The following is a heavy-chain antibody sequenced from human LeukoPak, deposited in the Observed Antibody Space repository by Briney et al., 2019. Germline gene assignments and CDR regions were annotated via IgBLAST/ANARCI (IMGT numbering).Heavy chain of an antibody. CDR2: IYYSGST. CDR1: GGSISSGDYY. CDR3: ARRETARGLDY. V-gene: IGHV4-61*08. J-gene: IGHJ4*02. Sequence: SETLSLTCTVSGGSISSGDYYWSWIRQPPGKGLEWIGYIYYSGSTNYNPSLKSRVTISVDTSKNQFSLKLSSVTAADTAVYYCARRETARGLDYRGQGTLVTVSS. D-gene: IGHD5-18*01.